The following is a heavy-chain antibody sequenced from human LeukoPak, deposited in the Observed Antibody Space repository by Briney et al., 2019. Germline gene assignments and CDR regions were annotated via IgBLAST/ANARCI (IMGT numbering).Heavy chain of an antibody. CDR3: ATDYRGPFDY. J-gene: IGHJ4*02. CDR2: ISAYNGNT. V-gene: IGHV1-18*01. Sequence: GASVKVSCKASGYTFTSYGISWVRQAPGQGLEWMGWISAYNGNTNYAQKLQGRVTMTEDTSTDTAYMELSSLRSEDTAVYYCATDYRGPFDYWGQGTLVTVSS. CDR1: GYTFTSYG. D-gene: IGHD5-12*01.